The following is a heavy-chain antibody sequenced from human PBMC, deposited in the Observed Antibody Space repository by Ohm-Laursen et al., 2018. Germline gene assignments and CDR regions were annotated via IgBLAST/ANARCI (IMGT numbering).Heavy chain of an antibody. CDR2: IYYSGST. CDR3: ARDLIAYCTATSCDNFGMDV. D-gene: IGHD2-8*02. Sequence: TLSLTCTVSGGSISSGGYYWSWIRQHPGKGLEWIGYIYYSGSTYYNPSLKSRVTISVDTSKNQFSLKLSSVTAADMAVYYCARDLIAYCTATSCDNFGMDVWGQGTTVTVSS. V-gene: IGHV4-31*03. CDR1: GGSISSGGYY. J-gene: IGHJ6*02.